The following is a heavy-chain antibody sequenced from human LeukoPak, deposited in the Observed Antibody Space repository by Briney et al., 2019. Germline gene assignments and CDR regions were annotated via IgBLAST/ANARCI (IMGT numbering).Heavy chain of an antibody. CDR2: INHSGST. CDR1: GGTFSGYY. D-gene: IGHD6-13*01. CDR3: AVRWVSIAAAGRDNWFDP. V-gene: IGHV4-34*08. Sequence: SETLSLTCAVYGGTFSGYYWSWIRQPPGKGLEWIGEINHSGSTNYNPSLKCRVTISVDTSKNQFSLKLSSVTAADTAVYYCAVRWVSIAAAGRDNWFDPWGQGTLVTVSS. J-gene: IGHJ5*02.